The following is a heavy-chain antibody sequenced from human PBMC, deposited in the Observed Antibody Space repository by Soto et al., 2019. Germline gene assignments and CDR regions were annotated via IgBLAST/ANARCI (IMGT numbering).Heavy chain of an antibody. Sequence: GAALKISCKGSGYSFASHWVAWVRQMPEKGLEWIGTIYPGDSDTKYSPAFRGQVTISADRSVSTAYLQWRSQEATDSAIYYCARYSGSYWHYLDFWGQGTLVTVSS. V-gene: IGHV5-51*01. CDR1: GYSFASHW. J-gene: IGHJ4*02. CDR3: ARYSGSYWHYLDF. CDR2: IYPGDSDT. D-gene: IGHD1-26*01.